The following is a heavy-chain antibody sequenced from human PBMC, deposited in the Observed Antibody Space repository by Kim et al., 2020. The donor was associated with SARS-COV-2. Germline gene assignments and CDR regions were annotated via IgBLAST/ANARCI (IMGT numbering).Heavy chain of an antibody. CDR1: GYTFTSYD. CDR2: MNPNSGNT. D-gene: IGHD1-7*01. CDR3: ARGQTYNWNYLGDD. J-gene: IGHJ4*02. V-gene: IGHV1-8*01. Sequence: ASVKVSCKASGYTFTSYDINWVRQATGQGLEWMGWMNPNSGNTGYAQKFQGRVTMTRNTSISTAYMELSSLRSEDTAVYYCARGQTYNWNYLGDDWGQGTLVTVSS.